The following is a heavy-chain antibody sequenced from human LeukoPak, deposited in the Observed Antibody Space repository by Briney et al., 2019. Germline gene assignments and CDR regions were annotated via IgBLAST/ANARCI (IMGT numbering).Heavy chain of an antibody. CDR1: GGSFGGGSFSGYY. CDR2: INHGGST. Sequence: PSETLSLTCAVYGGSFGGGSFSGYYWTWIRLPPGKGLEWIGEINHGGSTNYNPSLKSRVTISVDTSKNQFSLKLSSVTAADTAVYYCARAGRTYYYDSSGYPPSTTRADVWGKGTTVTVSS. CDR3: ARAGRTYYYDSSGYPPSTTRADV. J-gene: IGHJ6*04. V-gene: IGHV4-34*01. D-gene: IGHD3-22*01.